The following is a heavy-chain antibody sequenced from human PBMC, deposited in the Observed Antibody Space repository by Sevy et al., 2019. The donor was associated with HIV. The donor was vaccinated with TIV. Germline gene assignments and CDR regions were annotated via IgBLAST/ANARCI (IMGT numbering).Heavy chain of an antibody. J-gene: IGHJ6*02. CDR2: ISTSGSNR. V-gene: IGHV3-48*03. D-gene: IGHD1-1*01. Sequence: GGSLRLSCAASGFIFSSFEMNWVRQAPGKGLEWVSSISTSGSNRYYADSGKGRVTISRDNAKKSLYLQMNSLRAEDTAIYFCAKRGGQYDLGMDVWGQGTTVTVSS. CDR3: AKRGGQYDLGMDV. CDR1: GFIFSSFE.